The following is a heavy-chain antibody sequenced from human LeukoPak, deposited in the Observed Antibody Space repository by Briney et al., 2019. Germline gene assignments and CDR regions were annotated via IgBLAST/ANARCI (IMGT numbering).Heavy chain of an antibody. CDR2: ISDSGGST. Sequence: PGGSLRFSCAASGFPFSSYAMHWVRQAPGKGLEYVSAISDSGGSTYYADSVKGRFTISRDNSKNTLYLQMSSLRAEDTAVYFCVRGYSFGPYGMDVWGQGTRSPSP. D-gene: IGHD2-15*01. J-gene: IGHJ6*02. V-gene: IGHV3-64D*09. CDR1: GFPFSSYA. CDR3: VRGYSFGPYGMDV.